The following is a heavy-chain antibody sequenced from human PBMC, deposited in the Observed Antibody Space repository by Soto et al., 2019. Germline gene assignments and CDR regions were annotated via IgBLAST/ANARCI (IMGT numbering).Heavy chain of an antibody. V-gene: IGHV4-4*02. CDR3: ASRDPGTSVDY. CDR1: GGSFTSNNL. CDR2: IYRTGST. D-gene: IGHD1-7*01. J-gene: IGHJ4*02. Sequence: SETLSLTCAVSGGSFTSNNLWTWVRQPPGQGLEWIGEIYRTGSTNYNPSLKSRVTISLDKSENQFSLKVTSLTAADTAVYYCASRDPGTSVDYWGQGTLVTVSS.